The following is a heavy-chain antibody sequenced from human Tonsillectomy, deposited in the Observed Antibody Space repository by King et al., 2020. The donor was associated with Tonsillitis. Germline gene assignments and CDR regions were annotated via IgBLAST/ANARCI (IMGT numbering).Heavy chain of an antibody. CDR1: GFTFNNYY. CDR2: ISPSGDST. J-gene: IGHJ4*02. Sequence: VQLVESGAEVKKPGASVKVSCKASGFTFNNYYMHWVRQAPGQGLEWLGIISPSGDSTSFAQKFQGRVTMTRDTSTSTVYMELSSLRSEDTAVYYCARGSERLPSFDYSGQGTLVTVSS. V-gene: IGHV1-46*02. D-gene: IGHD1-1*01. CDR3: ARGSERLPSFDY.